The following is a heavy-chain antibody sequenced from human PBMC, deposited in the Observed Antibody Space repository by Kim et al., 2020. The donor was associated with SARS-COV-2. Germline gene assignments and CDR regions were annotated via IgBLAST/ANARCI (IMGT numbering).Heavy chain of an antibody. D-gene: IGHD3-10*01. CDR2: INHSGST. CDR1: GGSFSGYY. V-gene: IGHV4-34*01. Sequence: SETLSLTCAVYGGSFSGYYWSWIRQPPGKGLEWIGEINHSGSTNYNPSLKSRVTISVDTSKNQFSLKLSSVTAADTAVYYCARGLRVRGLGFPYYYYYGMDVWGQGTTVTVSS. J-gene: IGHJ6*02. CDR3: ARGLRVRGLGFPYYYYYGMDV.